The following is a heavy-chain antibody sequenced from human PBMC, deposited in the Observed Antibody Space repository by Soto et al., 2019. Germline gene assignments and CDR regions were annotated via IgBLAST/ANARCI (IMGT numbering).Heavy chain of an antibody. Sequence: PGGSLRLSCAASGFTFSSYSMNWVRQAPVKGLEWVSSISSSSSYIYYADSVKGRFTISRDNAKNSLYLQMNSLRAEDTAVYYCARGNWNDPNWFDPWGQGTLVTVSS. CDR3: ARGNWNDPNWFDP. CDR1: GFTFSSYS. D-gene: IGHD1-1*01. CDR2: ISSSSSYI. J-gene: IGHJ5*02. V-gene: IGHV3-21*01.